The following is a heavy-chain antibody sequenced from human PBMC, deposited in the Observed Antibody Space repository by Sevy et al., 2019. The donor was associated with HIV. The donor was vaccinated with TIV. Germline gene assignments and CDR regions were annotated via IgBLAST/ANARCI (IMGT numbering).Heavy chain of an antibody. Sequence: GGSLRLSCAASGFSFNGYAMHWVRQAPGKGLEWLAVISYDGIEKYYTESVKGRFTISRDNTKNTLFQKLNSLRPEDTAVYYCVREGRNYEYVWGTYHSGFRAQGTLVTVSS. CDR2: ISYDGIEK. CDR3: VREGRNYEYVWGTYHSGF. V-gene: IGHV3-30*04. CDR1: GFSFNGYA. J-gene: IGHJ4*02. D-gene: IGHD3-16*02.